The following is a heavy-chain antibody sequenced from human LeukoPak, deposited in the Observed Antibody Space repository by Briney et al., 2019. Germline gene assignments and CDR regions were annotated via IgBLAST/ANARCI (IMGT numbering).Heavy chain of an antibody. J-gene: IGHJ4*02. Sequence: SVKVSRNASGGTFTSYTISWERQATGQGLEWVGGIIPIFGTANYAQKFQGRVTITAEESTSTAYMELSSLRSEDTAVYYCARAYGDYDPYYFDYWGQGTLVTVSS. V-gene: IGHV1-69*13. CDR1: GGTFTSYT. CDR3: ARAYGDYDPYYFDY. D-gene: IGHD4-17*01. CDR2: IIPIFGTA.